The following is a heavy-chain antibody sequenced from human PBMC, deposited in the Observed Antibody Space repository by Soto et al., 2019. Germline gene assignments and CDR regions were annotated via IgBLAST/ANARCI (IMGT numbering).Heavy chain of an antibody. CDR2: ISAYNANT. Sequence: GGVKVSFKASGYTFTRYGISWVRQAPGQGLEWMGSISAYNANTNYAQKLQGRVTMTTDPSTSTAYMELRSLRSDDTSVYYCARGQLRYFDWLLSYDYWGQGTLVTVSS. CDR3: ARGQLRYFDWLLSYDY. CDR1: GYTFTRYG. V-gene: IGHV1-18*01. J-gene: IGHJ4*02. D-gene: IGHD3-9*01.